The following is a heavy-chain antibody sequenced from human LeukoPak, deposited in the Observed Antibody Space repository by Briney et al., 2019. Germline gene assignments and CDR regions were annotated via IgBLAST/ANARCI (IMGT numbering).Heavy chain of an antibody. J-gene: IGHJ4*02. D-gene: IGHD5-18*01. CDR2: IHFSGTI. CDR1: GASISGTDYY. Sequence: ASETLSLTCTVSGASISGTDYYWTWTRHHPGEGLEWLGFIHFSGTIYSNPSLRSRLIISADTAKNQMSLKLSSMTAADTAVYYCAAGGDTAKGGKYWGQGTQVTVSS. V-gene: IGHV4-31*03. CDR3: AAGGDTAKGGKY.